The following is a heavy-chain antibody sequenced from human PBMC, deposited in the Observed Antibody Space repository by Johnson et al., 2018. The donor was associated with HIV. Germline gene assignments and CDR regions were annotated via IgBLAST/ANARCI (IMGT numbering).Heavy chain of an antibody. D-gene: IGHD3-22*01. V-gene: IGHV3-9*01. CDR3: AKDMGRTYYYDSSGYSAFDI. J-gene: IGHJ3*02. Sequence: EVQLVESGGGLVQPGRSLRLSCAASGFTFDDYAMHWVRQAPGKGLEWVSGISWNSGSIGYADSVKGRFTISRDNAKNSLYLQMNSLRAEDTALYYCAKDMGRTYYYDSSGYSAFDIWGQGTMVTVSS. CDR1: GFTFDDYA. CDR2: ISWNSGSI.